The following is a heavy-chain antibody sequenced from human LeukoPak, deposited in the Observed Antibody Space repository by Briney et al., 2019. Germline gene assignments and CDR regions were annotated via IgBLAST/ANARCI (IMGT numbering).Heavy chain of an antibody. CDR3: ARGRGRITIFGVVTRKPYYFDY. J-gene: IGHJ4*02. Sequence: ASVKVSRKASGYTFTSYDINWVRQATGQGLEWMGWMNPNSGNTGYAQKFQGRVTMTRNTSISTAYMELSSLRSEDTAVYYCARGRGRITIFGVVTRKPYYFDYWGQGTLVTVSS. D-gene: IGHD3-3*01. CDR2: MNPNSGNT. V-gene: IGHV1-8*01. CDR1: GYTFTSYD.